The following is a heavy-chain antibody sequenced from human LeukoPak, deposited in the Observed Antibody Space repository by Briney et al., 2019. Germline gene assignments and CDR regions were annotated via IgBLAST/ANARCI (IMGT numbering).Heavy chain of an antibody. CDR2: ISGSGGST. D-gene: IGHD2-21*02. V-gene: IGHV3-23*01. J-gene: IGHJ4*02. CDR1: GFTFSSYA. CDR3: AKEMVVTAREFDY. Sequence: GGSLRLSCAASGFTFSSYAMSWVRQAPGKGLGWVSAISGSGGSTYYADSLKGRFTISRDNSKNTLYLQMNSLRGEDTAVYYCAKEMVVTAREFDYWGQGTLVTVSS.